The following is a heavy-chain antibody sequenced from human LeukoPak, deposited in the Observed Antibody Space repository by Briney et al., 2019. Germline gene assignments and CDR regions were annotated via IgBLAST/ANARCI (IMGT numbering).Heavy chain of an antibody. CDR3: AKAVPAIVPYFDY. Sequence: GGSLRLSCAVSGFIFDDYAMHWVRQAPGKGLEWVSSITWNGGNIVYADSVKGRFSISRDNAKNSLYLQMNSLRPEDTALYYCAKAVPAIVPYFDYWGRGALVTVSS. D-gene: IGHD2-21*02. CDR2: ITWNGGNI. CDR1: GFIFDDYA. J-gene: IGHJ4*02. V-gene: IGHV3-9*01.